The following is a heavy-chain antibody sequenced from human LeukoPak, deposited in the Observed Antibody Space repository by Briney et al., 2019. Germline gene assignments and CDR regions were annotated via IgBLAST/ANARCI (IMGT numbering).Heavy chain of an antibody. V-gene: IGHV1-2*02. D-gene: IGHD3-3*01. J-gene: IGHJ5*02. CDR1: GYTFTGYY. Sequence: ASVKVSCKASGYTFTGYYMHWERQAPGQGLEWMGWINPNSGGTNYAQKFQGRVTMTRDTSISTAYMELSRLRSDDTAVYYCARASGITIFGVAPFDPWGQGTLVTVSS. CDR3: ARASGITIFGVAPFDP. CDR2: INPNSGGT.